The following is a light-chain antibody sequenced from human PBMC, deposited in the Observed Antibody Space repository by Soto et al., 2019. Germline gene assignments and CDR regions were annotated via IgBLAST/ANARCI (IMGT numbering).Light chain of an antibody. CDR3: SSDAGTRV. J-gene: IGLJ1*01. V-gene: IGLV2-8*01. CDR2: EVS. CDR1: SSDVGGYNY. Sequence: QSVLTQPPSASGSPGQSVTISCTGTSSDVGGYNYVSWYQQHPGKAPKLMIYEVSKRPSGVPDRFSGSKSGNTASLTVSGLQAEDEADYYCSSDAGTRVFGTGTKLTVL.